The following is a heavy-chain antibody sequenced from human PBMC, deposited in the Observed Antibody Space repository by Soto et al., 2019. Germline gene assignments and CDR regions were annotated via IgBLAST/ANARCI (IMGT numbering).Heavy chain of an antibody. CDR1: GGSISSGGYS. CDR2: IYHSGST. D-gene: IGHD6-13*01. V-gene: IGHV4-30-2*01. J-gene: IGHJ4*02. Sequence: SETLSLTCAVSGGSISSGGYSWSWIRQPPGKGLEWIGYIYHSGSTYYNPSLKSRVTISVDRSKNQFSLKLSSVTAADTAVYYCASSHAGAHITAAVHWGQGTLGTVSS. CDR3: ASSHAGAHITAAVH.